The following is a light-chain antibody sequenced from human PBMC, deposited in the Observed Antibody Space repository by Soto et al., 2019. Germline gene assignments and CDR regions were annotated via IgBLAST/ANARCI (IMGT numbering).Light chain of an antibody. J-gene: IGKJ1*01. CDR3: QQYHNLWT. CDR2: RAS. Sequence: EIVMTQSPATLSVSPGERATLSCTASHYVYSNVAWFQQRPGQAPRLLIYRASTRATGTPARFSGSGSGTEFTLTITSLPSEDFALYYCQQYHNLWTFGLGNEVEIK. V-gene: IGKV3-15*01. CDR1: HYVYSN.